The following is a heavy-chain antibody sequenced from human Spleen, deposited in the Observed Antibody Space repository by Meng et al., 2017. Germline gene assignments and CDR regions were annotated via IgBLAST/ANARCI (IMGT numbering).Heavy chain of an antibody. CDR3: ARSGAYCLDS. CDR1: GGSISRSNW. D-gene: IGHD1-26*01. V-gene: IGHV4-4*02. Sequence: VHRREEWSGMWKPSGTLAPTCVVSGGSISRSNWWSCVRQPPGKGLQWIGEIYQSGSTSSYNPSLRSRVTMSLDTSRNQISLMLTSVTAADTAVYYCARSGAYCLDSWGQGTLVTVSS. J-gene: IGHJ4*02. CDR2: IYQSGST.